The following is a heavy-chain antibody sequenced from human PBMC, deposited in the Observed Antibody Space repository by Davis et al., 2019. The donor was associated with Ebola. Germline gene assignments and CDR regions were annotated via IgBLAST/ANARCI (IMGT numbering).Heavy chain of an antibody. J-gene: IGHJ5*02. V-gene: IGHV4-38-2*02. D-gene: IGHD1-26*01. CDR2: IYHSGTR. CDR3: ARGGVGGTGWFDP. CDR1: GYSISSGHN. Sequence: MPGGSLRLSCTVSGYSISSGHNWGWIRQPPGKGLVWIGTIYHSGTRYYNPSLKSRVTISVDTSKNQFSLILSSVTAADTAVYYCARGGVGGTGWFDPWGQGTLVTVSS.